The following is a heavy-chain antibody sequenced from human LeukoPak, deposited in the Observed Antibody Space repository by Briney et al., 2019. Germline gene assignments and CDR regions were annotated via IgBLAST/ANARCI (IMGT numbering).Heavy chain of an antibody. V-gene: IGHV3-23*01. D-gene: IGHD3-3*01. CDR2: ISGSGGST. CDR1: GFTFSSYA. CDR3: AKGKEYYDFWSGQIYYYYGMDV. J-gene: IGHJ6*02. Sequence: GGSLRLSCAASGFTFSSYAMSWVRQAPGEGLEWVSAISGSGGSTYYADSVKGRSTISRDNSKNTLYLQMNSLRAEDTAVYYCAKGKEYYDFWSGQIYYYYGMDVWGQGTTVTVSS.